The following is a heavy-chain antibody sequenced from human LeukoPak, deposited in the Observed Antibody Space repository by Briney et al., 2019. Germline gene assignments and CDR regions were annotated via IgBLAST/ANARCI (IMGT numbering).Heavy chain of an antibody. D-gene: IGHD3-22*01. CDR1: GYTFTGYY. V-gene: IGHV1-2*02. CDR2: INPNTGGT. CDR3: ARAFWDSSGYYSYSFDY. Sequence: AASVKVSCKASGYTFTGYYIHWVRQAPGQGLEWMGWINPNTGGTKYAQKFQGRVTMTRDTSISTAYMELSRLRSDDTAVYYCARAFWDSSGYYSYSFDYWGQGTLVTVSS. J-gene: IGHJ4*02.